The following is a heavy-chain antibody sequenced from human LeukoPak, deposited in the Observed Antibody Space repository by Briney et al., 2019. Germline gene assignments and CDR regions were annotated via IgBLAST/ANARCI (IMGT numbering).Heavy chain of an antibody. V-gene: IGHV1-69*06. J-gene: IGHJ4*02. D-gene: IGHD6-19*01. Sequence: ASVKVSCKASGGTFSSYAISWVRQAPGQGLEWMGGIIPIFGTANYAQKFQGRVTITADKSTSTAYMELSSLRSEDTAVYYRARDVSKAGYSSGWYYDYWGQGTLVTVSS. CDR3: ARDVSKAGYSSGWYYDY. CDR2: IIPIFGTA. CDR1: GGTFSSYA.